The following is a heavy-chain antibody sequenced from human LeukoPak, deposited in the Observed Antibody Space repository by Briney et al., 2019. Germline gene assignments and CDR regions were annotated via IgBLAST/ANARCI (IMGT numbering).Heavy chain of an antibody. CDR1: GGSFSGYY. J-gene: IGHJ6*03. CDR3: ARQISDYYYYYIDV. V-gene: IGHV4-34*01. CDR2: INHSGST. Sequence: PSETLSLTCAVYGGSFSGYYWSWIRQPPGKGLEWIGEINHSGSTNYNPSLKSRVTISEDTSKNRFSLILSSVTAADTAVYYCARQISDYYYYYIDVWGKGTTVIVSS.